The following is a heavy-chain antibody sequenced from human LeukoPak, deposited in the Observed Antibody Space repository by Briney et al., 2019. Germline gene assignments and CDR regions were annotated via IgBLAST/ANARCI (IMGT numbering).Heavy chain of an antibody. D-gene: IGHD6-19*01. Sequence: ASVKVSCKASGYTFTCYGISWVRQAPGQGLEWIGWISAYNGNTNYAQKLQGRVTMTTDTSTSTAYMELRSLRSDDTAVYYCARVQSSGWYGQDWFDPWGQGTLVTVSS. CDR1: GYTFTCYG. V-gene: IGHV1-18*01. J-gene: IGHJ5*02. CDR3: ARVQSSGWYGQDWFDP. CDR2: ISAYNGNT.